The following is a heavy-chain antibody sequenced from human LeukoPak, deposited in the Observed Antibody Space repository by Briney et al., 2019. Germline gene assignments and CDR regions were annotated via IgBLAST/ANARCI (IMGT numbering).Heavy chain of an antibody. V-gene: IGHV3-15*01. J-gene: IGHJ4*02. CDR3: TTAHIVATTYGDY. Sequence: PGGSLRLSCAASGFTFSNAWMSWVRQAPGKGLEWVGRIKSKTDGGTTDYAAPVQGRFTISRDDSKNTLYLQMNSLKTEDTAVYYCTTAHIVATTYGDYWGQGTLVTVSS. D-gene: IGHD5-12*01. CDR2: IKSKTDGGTT. CDR1: GFTFSNAW.